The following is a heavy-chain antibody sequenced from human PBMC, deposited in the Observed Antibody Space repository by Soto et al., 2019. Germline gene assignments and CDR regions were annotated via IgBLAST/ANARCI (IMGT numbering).Heavy chain of an antibody. D-gene: IGHD1-26*01. CDR2: IWHDGSNK. CDR3: AGFYVAAGAAPLEY. V-gene: IGHV3-33*01. CDR1: GVIFSNFG. J-gene: IGHJ4*02. Sequence: HPGGSLRLSCAASGVIFSNFGMHWFRQAPGKGLEWVGIIWHDGSNKYYADSVEGRFTISRDNSKNTVYLQMNSLRGEDTGIYYCAGFYVAAGAAPLEYWGQGTLVTVSS.